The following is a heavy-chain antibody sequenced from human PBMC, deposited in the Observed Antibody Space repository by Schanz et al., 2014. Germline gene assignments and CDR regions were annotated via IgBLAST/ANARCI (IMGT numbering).Heavy chain of an antibody. CDR3: AKAADWPVTRFDP. Sequence: EVQLVESGGGLVQPGGSLRLSCAASGFSVGNKYMNWVRQAPGKGLEWVSAISASGGTTYYTDSVKGRFTISRDNSKSTLYLQMISLRAEDTAVYYCAKAADWPVTRFDPWGQGTLVTVSS. CDR1: GFSVGNKY. V-gene: IGHV3-23*04. CDR2: ISASGGTT. D-gene: IGHD3-9*01. J-gene: IGHJ5*02.